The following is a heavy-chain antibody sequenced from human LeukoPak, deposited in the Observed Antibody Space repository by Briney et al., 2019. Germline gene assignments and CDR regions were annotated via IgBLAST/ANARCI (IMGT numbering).Heavy chain of an antibody. Sequence: ASVKVSCKASGYTFISYGITWVRQAPGQGLEWMAWISPYNGNTNYAQKFQGRVTMTTDTSMSTAYMELRSLRSDDTAVYYCARAHNWKYGTFDYWGQGTLVTVSS. D-gene: IGHD1-7*01. J-gene: IGHJ4*02. V-gene: IGHV1-18*01. CDR2: ISPYNGNT. CDR1: GYTFISYG. CDR3: ARAHNWKYGTFDY.